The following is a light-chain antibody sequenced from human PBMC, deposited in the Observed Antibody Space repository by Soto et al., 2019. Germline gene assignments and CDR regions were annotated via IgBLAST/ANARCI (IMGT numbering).Light chain of an antibody. CDR3: QQSANTPYT. Sequence: DIQMTQSPSSLSASVGDRVTITCRASQSISTYFNWYQQKTGKAPKLLISAVSILRSGVPSRFSGSGSGTDFTLTISSLQPEDSATYYCQQSANTPYTFGQGTKLEIK. V-gene: IGKV1-39*01. CDR2: AVS. CDR1: QSISTY. J-gene: IGKJ2*01.